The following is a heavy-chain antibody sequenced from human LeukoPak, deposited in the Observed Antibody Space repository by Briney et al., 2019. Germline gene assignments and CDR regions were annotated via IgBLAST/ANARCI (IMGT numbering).Heavy chain of an antibody. CDR1: GFTFSDYY. J-gene: IGHJ3*02. V-gene: IGHV3-11*04. D-gene: IGHD3-10*01. Sequence: GGSLRLSCAASGFTFSDYYMSWIRQAPGKGLEWVLYISSSGSTIYYADPVKGRFTISRDNAKNSLYLQMNSLRDEDTAVYYCAREGRRLGEGAFHIWGQGTMVTVSS. CDR3: AREGRRLGEGAFHI. CDR2: ISSSGSTI.